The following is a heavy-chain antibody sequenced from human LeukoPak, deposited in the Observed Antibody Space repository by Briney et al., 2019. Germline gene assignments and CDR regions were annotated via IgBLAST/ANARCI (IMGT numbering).Heavy chain of an antibody. J-gene: IGHJ4*02. CDR2: IYYTGST. D-gene: IGHD3-22*01. CDR3: ARSQYYYDNSGYYF. Sequence: SETLSLTCTVSGGSISSYYWSWIRQSPGKGLEWIGYIYYTGSTNYNPSLESRVTISVDTSKNQFSLNLSSVIAADTAVYYCARSQYYYDNSGYYFWGQGTLVTVSS. V-gene: IGHV4-59*08. CDR1: GGSISSYY.